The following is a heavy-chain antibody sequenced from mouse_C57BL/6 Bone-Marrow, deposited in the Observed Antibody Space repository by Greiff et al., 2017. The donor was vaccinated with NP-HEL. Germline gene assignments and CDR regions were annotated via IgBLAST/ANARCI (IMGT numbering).Heavy chain of an antibody. CDR1: GYSFTDYN. CDR2: INPNYGTT. CDR3: ARVYYYGPYAMDY. D-gene: IGHD1-1*01. Sequence: EVQLQESGPELVKPGASVKISCKASGYSFTDYNMNWVKQSNGKSLEWIGVINPNYGTTSYNQKFKGKATLTVDQSSNTAYMQLNSLTSEDSAVYYCARVYYYGPYAMDYWGQGTSVTVSS. V-gene: IGHV1-39*01. J-gene: IGHJ4*01.